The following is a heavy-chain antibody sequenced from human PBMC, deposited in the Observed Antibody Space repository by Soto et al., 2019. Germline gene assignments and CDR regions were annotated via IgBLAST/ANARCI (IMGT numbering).Heavy chain of an antibody. D-gene: IGHD2-15*01. CDR2: INGHGDTT. J-gene: IGHJ5*02. Sequence: GGSLRLSCVASGFTFSSYVMSWVRQAAGKGLEWVSTINGHGDTTYYADSVKGRFTISRDNSKNTLYLQMNSLRAEDTAVYYCARDFFGAATTNWFDPWGQGTLLTVSS. CDR1: GFTFSSYV. V-gene: IGHV3-23*01. CDR3: ARDFFGAATTNWFDP.